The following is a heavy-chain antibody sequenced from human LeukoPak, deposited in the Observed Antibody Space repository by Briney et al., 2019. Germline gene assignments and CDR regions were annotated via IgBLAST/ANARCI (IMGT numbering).Heavy chain of an antibody. CDR1: GGSISSSRDF. D-gene: IGHD2-8*01. CDR2: ISYSGSA. Sequence: PSETLSLTSTVSGGSISSSRDFWGWIRQPPGRGLEWIGTISYSGSAYYNPSLKSRVTISLDTSKNQFSLKLSSVTAADTAVYYCARDSTSVYYFDFWGQGSLVTVSS. J-gene: IGHJ4*02. CDR3: ARDSTSVYYFDF. V-gene: IGHV4-39*07.